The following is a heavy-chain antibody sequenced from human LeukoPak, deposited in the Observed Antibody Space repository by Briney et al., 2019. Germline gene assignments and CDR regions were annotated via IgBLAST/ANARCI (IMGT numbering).Heavy chain of an antibody. CDR3: ARGGTYRYGSSDY. Sequence: GESLKISCKASGYSFTNYWIGWVRQMPGKGLEWMGIIHPGDSGTKYSPSFQDQVTMSVDESTTTAYQQWSSLRASDSAIYYCARGGTYRYGSSDYWGQGTLVTVSS. CDR2: IHPGDSGT. J-gene: IGHJ4*02. V-gene: IGHV5-51*01. CDR1: GYSFTNYW. D-gene: IGHD5-18*01.